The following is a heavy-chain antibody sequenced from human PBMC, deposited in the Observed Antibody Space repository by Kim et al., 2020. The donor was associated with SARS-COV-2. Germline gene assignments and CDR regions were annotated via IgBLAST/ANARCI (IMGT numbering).Heavy chain of an antibody. J-gene: IGHJ5*02. Sequence: SETLSLTCTVSGGSISSYYWSWIRQPPGKGLEWIGYIYYSGSTNYNPSLKSRVTISVDTSKNQFSLKLSSVTAADTAVYYCARERLEMATITRWFDPWGQGTLVTVSS. V-gene: IGHV4-59*13. CDR1: GGSISSYY. D-gene: IGHD5-12*01. CDR3: ARERLEMATITRWFDP. CDR2: IYYSGST.